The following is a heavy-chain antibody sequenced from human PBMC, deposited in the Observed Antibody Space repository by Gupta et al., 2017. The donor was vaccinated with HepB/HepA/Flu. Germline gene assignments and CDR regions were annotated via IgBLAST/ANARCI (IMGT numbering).Heavy chain of an antibody. V-gene: IGHV3-30*18. J-gene: IGHJ6*02. D-gene: IGHD4-17*01. Sequence: QVQLVESGGGVVHPGRSLKLSCEASSFSISNFGMHWVRQVPGRGLEWVAATSYDGINAYYADSVKGRFTISRDNSMNTIYLHLSNLRVDDTALYYCVKDRMDGDFSRNFYYYGMDAWGQGTTVTVSS. CDR2: TSYDGINA. CDR3: VKDRMDGDFSRNFYYYGMDA. CDR1: SFSISNFG.